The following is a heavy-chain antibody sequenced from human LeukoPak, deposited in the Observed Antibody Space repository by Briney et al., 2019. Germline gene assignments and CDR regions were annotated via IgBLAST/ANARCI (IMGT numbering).Heavy chain of an antibody. J-gene: IGHJ4*02. CDR3: ARDSNVVGAKGAG. D-gene: IGHD1-26*01. Sequence: GGSLRLSCAASGFTFSSYSMNWVRQAPGKGLEWVSSISSSSSYIYYADSVKGRFTISRDNAENSLYLQMNSLRAEDTAVYYCARDSNVVGAKGAGWGQGTLVTVSS. CDR1: GFTFSSYS. CDR2: ISSSSSYI. V-gene: IGHV3-21*01.